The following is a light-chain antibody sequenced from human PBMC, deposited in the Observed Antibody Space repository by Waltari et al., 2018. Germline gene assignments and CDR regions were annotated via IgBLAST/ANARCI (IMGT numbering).Light chain of an antibody. CDR1: KSVDSW. CDR3: QQYSDTWT. V-gene: IGKV1-5*03. CDR2: KAS. J-gene: IGKJ1*01. Sequence: DMQMTQSPSPLSSSVGDRVTINCRASKSVDSWVAWYQQKPGKAPKLLIYKASNLEGGVPSRFSGSESRTEFTLTISSLHPDDFATYYCQQYSDTWTFGQGTKVETK.